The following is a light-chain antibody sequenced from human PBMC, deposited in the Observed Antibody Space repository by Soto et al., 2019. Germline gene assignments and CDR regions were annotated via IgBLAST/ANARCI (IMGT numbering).Light chain of an antibody. Sequence: EIVLTQSPATLSLSPGERATLSCRASQSVSSYLAWYQQKPGQAPRLLIYDTSNRATVIPARFSGSGSGTDFTLTISSLEPEDFAVYHCLQRSIGFTFGPGTKVDNK. CDR2: DTS. J-gene: IGKJ3*01. V-gene: IGKV3-11*01. CDR3: LQRSIGFT. CDR1: QSVSSY.